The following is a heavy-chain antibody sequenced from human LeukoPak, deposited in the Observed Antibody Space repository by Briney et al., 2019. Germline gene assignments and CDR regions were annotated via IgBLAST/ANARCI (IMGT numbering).Heavy chain of an antibody. Sequence: ASVKVSCKASGYTFTRYDINWVRQATGQGLEWMGWMNPKSGNTGHAQKFQGRVTITRGTSISTVYMVLSSLRSEDTAVYYCAAPLTVTTGGWGQGTLVTVSS. J-gene: IGHJ4*02. CDR3: AAPLTVTTGG. D-gene: IGHD4-11*01. CDR2: MNPKSGNT. CDR1: GYTFTRYD. V-gene: IGHV1-8*03.